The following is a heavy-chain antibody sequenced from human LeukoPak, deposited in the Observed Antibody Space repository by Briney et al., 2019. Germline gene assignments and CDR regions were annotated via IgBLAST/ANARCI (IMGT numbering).Heavy chain of an antibody. J-gene: IGHJ4*02. Sequence: PSETLSLTCTVSGGPISSSSYYWGWIRQPPGKGLEWIGSIYYSGSTYYNPSLKSRVTISVDTSKNQFSLKLSSVTAADTAVYYCARHSSVIAAAGTGFDYWGQGTLVTVSS. CDR2: IYYSGST. CDR1: GGPISSSSYY. CDR3: ARHSSVIAAAGTGFDY. V-gene: IGHV4-39*01. D-gene: IGHD6-13*01.